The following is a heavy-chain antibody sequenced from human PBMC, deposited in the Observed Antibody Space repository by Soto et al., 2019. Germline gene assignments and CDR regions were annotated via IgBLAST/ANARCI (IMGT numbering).Heavy chain of an antibody. V-gene: IGHV4-39*01. CDR2: MFYGVST. Sequence: QLQVQESGPGLVKPSETLSLPCPVSGSSINISGYYWGWIRQPPGKGLEWIGSMFYGVSTYYNPSLKSRVTVSVDTSKNQFSLNLRSVTAADTAVYYCARLPSRHLVDYWGQGTLVTVSS. D-gene: IGHD3-3*02. J-gene: IGHJ4*02. CDR1: GSSINISGYY. CDR3: ARLPSRHLVDY.